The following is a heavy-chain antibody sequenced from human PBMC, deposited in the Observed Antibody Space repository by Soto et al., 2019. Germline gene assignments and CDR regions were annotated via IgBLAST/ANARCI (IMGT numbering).Heavy chain of an antibody. Sequence: VQLVESGGGLVQPGRSLRLSCAASGFTFDDYAMHLVRQAPGKGLEWDSGISWKSGSIGYADSVKGPFTISRDNAKKSLYLQMNSLRAEDTALYYCAKDIGDSFRFRHWFDPWGQGTLVTVSS. J-gene: IGHJ5*02. D-gene: IGHD3-3*01. CDR1: GFTFDDYA. CDR3: AKDIGDSFRFRHWFDP. V-gene: IGHV3-9*01. CDR2: ISWKSGSI.